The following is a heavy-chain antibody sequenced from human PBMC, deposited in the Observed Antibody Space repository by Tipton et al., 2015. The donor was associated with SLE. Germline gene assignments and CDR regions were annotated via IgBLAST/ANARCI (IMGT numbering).Heavy chain of an antibody. Sequence: SLRLSCSASGFTFSSYAMHWVRQAPGKGLEYVSAISSNGGSTYYADSVKGRFTISRDNSKNTLYLQMSSLRAEDTAVYYCARGRLRGSSSWSRMDVWGKGTTVTVSS. J-gene: IGHJ6*04. CDR1: GFTFSSYA. D-gene: IGHD6-13*01. CDR3: ARGRLRGSSSWSRMDV. CDR2: ISSNGGST. V-gene: IGHV3-64D*06.